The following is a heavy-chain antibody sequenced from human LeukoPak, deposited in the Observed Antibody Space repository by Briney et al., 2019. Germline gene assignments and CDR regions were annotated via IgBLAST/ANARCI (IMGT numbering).Heavy chain of an antibody. Sequence: KPSETLSLTCTVSGVSISSYYWSWIRQPPGKGLEWIGDIYYTGSTNYNPSLKSRVTISIDTSQNQFSLKLSSVTAADTAVYYCARSNEGYCSGGSCYSGYYYYMDVWGKGTTVTVSS. D-gene: IGHD2-15*01. J-gene: IGHJ6*03. V-gene: IGHV4-59*01. CDR3: ARSNEGYCSGGSCYSGYYYYMDV. CDR1: GVSISSYY. CDR2: IYYTGST.